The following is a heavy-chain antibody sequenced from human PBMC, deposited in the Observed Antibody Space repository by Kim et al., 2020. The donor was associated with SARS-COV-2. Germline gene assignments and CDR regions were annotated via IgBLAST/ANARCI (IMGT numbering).Heavy chain of an antibody. J-gene: IGHJ4*02. CDR2: IIPIFGTA. D-gene: IGHD6-13*01. Sequence: SVKVSCKASGGTFSSYAISWVRQAPGQGLEWMGGIIPIFGTANYAQKFQGRVTITADESTSTAYMELSSLRSEDTAVYYCARVAQGSSSWYGGDYFDYWGQGTLVTVSS. V-gene: IGHV1-69*13. CDR3: ARVAQGSSSWYGGDYFDY. CDR1: GGTFSSYA.